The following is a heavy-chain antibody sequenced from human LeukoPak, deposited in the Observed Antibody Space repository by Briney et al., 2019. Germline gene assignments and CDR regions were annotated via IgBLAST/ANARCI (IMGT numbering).Heavy chain of an antibody. CDR3: AKDIFTMVRGVVDY. V-gene: IGHV3-9*01. D-gene: IGHD3-10*01. Sequence: GGSLRLSCAASGFSFRSYGMHWVRQAPGKGLEWVSGISWNSGSIGYADSVKGRFTISRDNAKNSLYLQMNSLRAEDTALYYCAKDIFTMVRGVVDYWGQGTLVTVSS. J-gene: IGHJ4*02. CDR2: ISWNSGSI. CDR1: GFSFRSYG.